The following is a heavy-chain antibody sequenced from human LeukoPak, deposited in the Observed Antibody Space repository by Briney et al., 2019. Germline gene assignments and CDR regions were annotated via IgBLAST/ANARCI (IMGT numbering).Heavy chain of an antibody. CDR1: GFTFTNAW. CDR3: TSTPIGDDY. Sequence: GGSLRLSCAASGFTFTNAWMNWVRQAPGKGLEWVGRIKSKTDGGTPDYAAPVKGRFTISRDDSENTLYLQMNSLKTEDTAVYYFTSTPIGDDYWGQGTRVTVSS. CDR2: IKSKTDGGTP. J-gene: IGHJ4*02. V-gene: IGHV3-15*01.